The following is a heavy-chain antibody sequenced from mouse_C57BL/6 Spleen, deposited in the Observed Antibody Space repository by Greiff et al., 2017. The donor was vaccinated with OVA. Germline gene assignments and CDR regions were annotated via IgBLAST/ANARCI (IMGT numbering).Heavy chain of an antibody. D-gene: IGHD1-1*01. CDR3: ARRRLNYYRSMDY. Sequence: VQLQQSGAELVKPGASVKISCKASGYTFTDYNMDWVKQSHGKSLEWIGDINPNNGGTIYNQKFKGKATLTVDKSSSTAYMELRSLTSEDTAVYYCARRRLNYYRSMDYWGQGTSVTVSS. J-gene: IGHJ4*01. CDR1: GYTFTDYN. CDR2: INPNNGGT. V-gene: IGHV1-18*01.